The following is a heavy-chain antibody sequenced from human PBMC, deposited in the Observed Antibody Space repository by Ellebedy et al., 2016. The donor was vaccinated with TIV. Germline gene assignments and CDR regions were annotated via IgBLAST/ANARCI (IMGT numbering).Heavy chain of an antibody. CDR1: GYSFSNYG. CDR3: ATAEKYYDSGGHKI. V-gene: IGHV1-2*02. J-gene: IGHJ4*02. D-gene: IGHD3-22*01. CDR2: INPNSGGT. Sequence: ASVKVSCKASGYSFSNYGIGWVRQAPGHGLEWMGWINPNSGGTNYARKFQGRVTMTSDASTSTIYMDHNSLRSEDTAVYYCATAEKYYDSGGHKIWGQGTLVTVSS.